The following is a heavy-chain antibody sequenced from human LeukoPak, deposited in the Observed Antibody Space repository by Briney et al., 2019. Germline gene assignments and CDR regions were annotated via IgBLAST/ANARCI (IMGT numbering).Heavy chain of an antibody. D-gene: IGHD1-26*01. CDR3: ARDFSGSYWGYYFDY. V-gene: IGHV3-30-3*01. J-gene: IGHJ4*02. CDR2: ISYDGSNK. Sequence: PGRSLRLSCAASGFTFSSYAMHWVRQAPGKGLEWVAVISYDGSNKYYADSVKGRFTISRDNSKNTVYVQMNSLRAEDTAVYYCARDFSGSYWGYYFDYWGQGTLVTVSS. CDR1: GFTFSSYA.